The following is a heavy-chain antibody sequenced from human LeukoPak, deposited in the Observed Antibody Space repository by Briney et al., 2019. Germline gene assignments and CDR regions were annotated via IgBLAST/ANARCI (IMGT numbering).Heavy chain of an antibody. D-gene: IGHD6-19*01. Sequence: ASVKVSCKASGFTFSVYWMHWVRQAPGQGLEWMGIINPSGGSTTYAQKFQGRVTMTRDTSTSTVYMELSSLRSEDTAVFYRATGGSLAAAPHRYYFDYWGLGTPVTVSS. J-gene: IGHJ4*02. V-gene: IGHV1-46*01. CDR2: INPSGGST. CDR1: GFTFSVYW. CDR3: ATGGSLAAAPHRYYFDY.